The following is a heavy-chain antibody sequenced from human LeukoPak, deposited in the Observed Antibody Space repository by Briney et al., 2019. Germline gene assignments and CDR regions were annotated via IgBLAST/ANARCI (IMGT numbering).Heavy chain of an antibody. CDR1: GSSISSYY. V-gene: IGHV4-59*01. D-gene: IGHD4-17*01. CDR3: ARDHGDYRFDY. CDR2: IYYSGST. Sequence: SETLSLTCTVSGSSISSYYWSWIRQPPGKGLEWIGYIYYSGSTNYNPSLKSRVTISVDTSKNQFSLKLSSVTAADTAVYYCARDHGDYRFDYWGQGTLVTVSS. J-gene: IGHJ4*02.